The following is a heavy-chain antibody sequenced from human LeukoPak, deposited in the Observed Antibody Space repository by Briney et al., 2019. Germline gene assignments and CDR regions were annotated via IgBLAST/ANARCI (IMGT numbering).Heavy chain of an antibody. Sequence: SQTLSLTCTVSGGSISSGGYYWSWIRQHPGKGLEWIGNIYYSGSTYYNPSLKSRVTISVDTSKNQFSLKLSSVTAADTAVYYCARAEADSGYFDYWGQGTLVTVSS. CDR2: IYYSGST. CDR3: ARAEADSGYFDY. V-gene: IGHV4-31*03. J-gene: IGHJ4*02. D-gene: IGHD1-26*01. CDR1: GGSISSGGYY.